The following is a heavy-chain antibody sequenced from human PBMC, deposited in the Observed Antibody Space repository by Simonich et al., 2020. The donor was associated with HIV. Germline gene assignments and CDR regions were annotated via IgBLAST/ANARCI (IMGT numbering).Heavy chain of an antibody. Sequence: EVQLVESGGGLVQPGGSLRLSCAASGFTFSSYWMHWVRQAQGKGLGWVSRIKSDGSRTSYADAVKGRFTISRDNAKNTLYLQMNSLRAEDTAVYYCARVGYYNFRSGYYTYWGQGTLVTVSS. CDR3: ARVGYYNFRSGYYTY. J-gene: IGHJ4*02. CDR1: GFTFSSYW. D-gene: IGHD3-3*01. V-gene: IGHV3-74*01. CDR2: IKSDGSRT.